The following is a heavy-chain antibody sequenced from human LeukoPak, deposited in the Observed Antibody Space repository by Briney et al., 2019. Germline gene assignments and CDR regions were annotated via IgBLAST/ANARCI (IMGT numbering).Heavy chain of an antibody. J-gene: IGHJ4*02. V-gene: IGHV1-18*01. D-gene: IGHD6-19*01. CDR2: ISAYNGNT. CDR1: GYTFTNYG. CDR3: ARDRGSLAVDDSRTSDF. Sequence: ASVKVSCKAYGYTFTNYGISWVRQAPGQGLEWMGWISAYNGNTNYAQKFQDRITLTTDTSTSTAYVELGSPRSDDTAVYYCARDRGSLAVDDSRTSDFWGQGTLVTVSS.